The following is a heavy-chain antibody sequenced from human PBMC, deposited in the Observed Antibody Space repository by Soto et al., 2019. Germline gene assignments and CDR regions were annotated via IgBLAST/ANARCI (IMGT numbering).Heavy chain of an antibody. J-gene: IGHJ6*02. Sequence: GESLKISCKGSGYSFTTYWIAWVRQMPVKGLEWMGIIYPGDSDTRYSPSFQGQVTISADKSISTAYLQWSSLKASDTAMYYCARRGGGSWYDYYGMDVWGQGTTVTVSS. CDR1: GYSFTTYW. CDR3: ARRGGGSWYDYYGMDV. D-gene: IGHD6-13*01. V-gene: IGHV5-51*01. CDR2: IYPGDSDT.